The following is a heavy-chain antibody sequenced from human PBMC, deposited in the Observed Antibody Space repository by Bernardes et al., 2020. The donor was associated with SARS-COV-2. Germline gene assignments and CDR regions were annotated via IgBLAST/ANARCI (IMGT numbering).Heavy chain of an antibody. V-gene: IGHV3-33*01. CDR2: IWYDGSNK. D-gene: IGHD2-15*01. CDR3: ARGLRGSVVAFTRIPYGMDV. J-gene: IGHJ6*02. Sequence: GGSLRLSCAASGFTFSSYGMHWVRQAPGKGLEWVAVIWYDGSNKYYADSVKGRFTISRDNSKNTLYLQMNSLRAEDTAVYYCARGLRGSVVAFTRIPYGMDVWGQGTTVTVSS. CDR1: GFTFSSYG.